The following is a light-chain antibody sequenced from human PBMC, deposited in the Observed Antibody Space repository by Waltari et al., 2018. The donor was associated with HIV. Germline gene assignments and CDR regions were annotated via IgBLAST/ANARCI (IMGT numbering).Light chain of an antibody. CDR1: RSNIVSNS. CDR3: STWDDRLNGPVV. CDR2: GDS. V-gene: IGLV1-44*01. Sequence: QSVLAQPPSASGTPGQRVTISCSGSRSNIVSNSVHWYQHFPGTAPKLLIYGDSLRPSGVPARFSGSKFGTSASLVITGLQSGDEADYYCSTWDDRLNGPVVFGGGTRLTVL. J-gene: IGLJ2*01.